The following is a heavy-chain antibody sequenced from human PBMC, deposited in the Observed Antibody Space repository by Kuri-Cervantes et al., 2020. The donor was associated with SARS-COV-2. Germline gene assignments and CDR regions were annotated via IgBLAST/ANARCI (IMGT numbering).Heavy chain of an antibody. V-gene: IGHV4-61*09. Sequence: SETLSLTCAVSGVSVSHGTYSWSWIRQPAGKGLEWIGHLDTSGTTTYNPSLKSRVTMSVDTSKNQFSLKLSSVTAADTAVYYCATYGEAFDIWGQGTMVTVSS. CDR3: ATYGEAFDI. D-gene: IGHD4-17*01. CDR2: LDTSGTT. CDR1: GVSVSHGTYS. J-gene: IGHJ3*02.